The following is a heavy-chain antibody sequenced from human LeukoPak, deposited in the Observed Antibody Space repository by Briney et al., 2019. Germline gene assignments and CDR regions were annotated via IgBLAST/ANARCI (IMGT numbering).Heavy chain of an antibody. CDR3: ARDVRGPYCSGGSCYPGNY. CDR1: GYTFTSYD. Sequence: GASVKVSCKASGYTFTSYDINWVRQATGQGLEWMGWMNPNSGNTGYAQKFQGRVTMTRNTSISTAYMELRSLRSDDTAVYYCARDVRGPYCSGGSCYPGNYWGQGTLVTVSS. J-gene: IGHJ4*02. D-gene: IGHD2-15*01. V-gene: IGHV1-8*01. CDR2: MNPNSGNT.